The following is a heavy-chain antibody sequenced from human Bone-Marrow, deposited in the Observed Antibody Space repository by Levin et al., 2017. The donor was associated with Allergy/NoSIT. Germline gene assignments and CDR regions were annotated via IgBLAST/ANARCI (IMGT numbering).Heavy chain of an antibody. CDR2: IRVSGDDT. D-gene: IGHD2/OR15-2a*01. Sequence: HPGGSLRLSCVASRVTFTNYAMSWVRQAPGKGLEWVSAIRVSGDDTYYADSVKGRFFISRDNSRNTLFLQMNSLRVEDSGVYYCAPRLVVLVSDDDVDMWGQGTMVTVSS. CDR1: RVTFTNYA. V-gene: IGHV3-23*01. J-gene: IGHJ3*02. CDR3: APRLVVLVSDDDVDM.